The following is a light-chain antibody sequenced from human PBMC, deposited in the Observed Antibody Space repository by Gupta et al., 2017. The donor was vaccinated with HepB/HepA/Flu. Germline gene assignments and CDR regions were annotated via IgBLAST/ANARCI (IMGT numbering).Light chain of an antibody. CDR2: DVS. CDR3: RSDTSSSNVV. J-gene: IGLJ2*01. CDR1: SSDVGGYNY. Sequence: SALPQPASVSGSPVPSITISCTGTSSDVGGYNYVSWYQQHPGKAPKLMIYDVSNRPAGVATRFSVSKSGNTASLTISGRKEEDEADYYCRSDTSSSNVVFGGGTKLTVL. V-gene: IGLV2-14*03.